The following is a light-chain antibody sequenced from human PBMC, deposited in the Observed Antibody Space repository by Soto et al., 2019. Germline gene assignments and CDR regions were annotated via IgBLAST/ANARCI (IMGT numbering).Light chain of an antibody. J-gene: IGKJ1*01. CDR3: HQRQSWPRT. CDR2: SAS. V-gene: IGKV1-9*01. CDR1: QGIRTY. Sequence: IHLTQSPSSLSASVGDRVTITCRASQGIRTYLAWYQQKPGKAPKLLIYSASTLQSGVPSRFSGSGSGTDFTLTISSLQPEDFALYYCHQRQSWPRTFGQGTKV.